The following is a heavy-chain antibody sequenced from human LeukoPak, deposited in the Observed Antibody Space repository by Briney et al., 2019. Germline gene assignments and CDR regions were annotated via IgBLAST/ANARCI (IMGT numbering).Heavy chain of an antibody. CDR3: AKNRQITMIVVVIPAFDY. J-gene: IGHJ4*02. CDR2: ISGSGGST. CDR1: GFTFSSYA. D-gene: IGHD3-22*01. Sequence: GGSLRLSCAASGFTFSSYAMSWVRQAPGKGLEWVSAISGSGGSTYYADSVKGRFTISRDNSKNTLYLQMNSLRAEGTAVYYCAKNRQITMIVVVIPAFDYWGQGTLVTVSS. V-gene: IGHV3-23*01.